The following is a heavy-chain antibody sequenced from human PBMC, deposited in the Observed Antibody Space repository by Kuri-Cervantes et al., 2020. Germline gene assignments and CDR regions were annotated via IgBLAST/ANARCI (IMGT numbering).Heavy chain of an antibody. J-gene: IGHJ6*03. CDR1: GGTFSSCA. CDR2: ISAYNGNT. CDR3: ARGGVVGPYYYYYYMDV. Sequence: ASVKVSCKASGGTFSSCAISWVRQAPGQGLEWMGWISAYNGNTNYAQKLQGRVTMTTDTSTSTAYMELRSLRSDDTAVYYCARGGVVGPYYYYYYMDVWGKGTTVTVSS. D-gene: IGHD3-3*01. V-gene: IGHV1-18*01.